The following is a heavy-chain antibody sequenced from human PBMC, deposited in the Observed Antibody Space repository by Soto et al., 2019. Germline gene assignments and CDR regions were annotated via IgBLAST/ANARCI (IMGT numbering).Heavy chain of an antibody. V-gene: IGHV4-59*11. J-gene: IGHJ4*01. CDR1: GGSISRRY. Sequence: PSETLSVTWSGSGGSISRRYWSWIRQPPGKGLEWIGNIYYSGTTNYNPSLKSRVALSLDRSKNQLSLSLTSVTAEDTAVYYCARGDGSITGGFAYSAHGTMVTVS. CDR2: IYYSGTT. D-gene: IGHD1-26*01. CDR3: ARGDGSITGGFAY.